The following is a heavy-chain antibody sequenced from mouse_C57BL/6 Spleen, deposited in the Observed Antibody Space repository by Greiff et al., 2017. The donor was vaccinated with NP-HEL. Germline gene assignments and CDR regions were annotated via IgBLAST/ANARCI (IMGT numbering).Heavy chain of an antibody. D-gene: IGHD1-1*01. CDR3: ARYYGSSYDYFDY. Sequence: QVQLQQPGAELVKPGASVKMSCKASGYTFTSYWITWVKQRPGQGLEWIGDIYPGSGSTNYNEKFKGKATLTADKSSSTAYMELRSLTSEDSAVYFCARYYGSSYDYFDYWGQGTTLTVSS. CDR1: GYTFTSYW. CDR2: IYPGSGST. V-gene: IGHV1-55*01. J-gene: IGHJ2*01.